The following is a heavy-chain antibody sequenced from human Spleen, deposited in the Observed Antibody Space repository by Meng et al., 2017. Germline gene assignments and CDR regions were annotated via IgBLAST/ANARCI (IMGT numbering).Heavy chain of an antibody. CDR2: IYNSGST. Sequence: QRRLQESGPGLVKPSQTLSLTCTVSGGSISSGDYYWSWIRQPPGKGLEWIGYIYNSGSTYYNPSLKSRVTISVDTSKNQFSLKLRFVTGADTAVYYCAREGRSHQVGVSVYWGQGNLVTVSS. V-gene: IGHV4-30-4*01. J-gene: IGHJ4*02. CDR3: AREGRSHQVGVSVY. CDR1: GGSISSGDYY. D-gene: IGHD2-21*01.